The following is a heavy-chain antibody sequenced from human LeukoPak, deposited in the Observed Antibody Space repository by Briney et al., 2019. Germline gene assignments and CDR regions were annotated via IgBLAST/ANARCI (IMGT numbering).Heavy chain of an antibody. D-gene: IGHD1-26*01. Sequence: SETLSLTCTVSGGSISNYYWSWIRQPPGKGLEWIGYIYYSGSTKYNPPLKSRVTISVDTSKNQFSLKVRSVTAADTAVYYCARQDSGSCLTPFDYWGQGTLVTVSS. CDR1: GGSISNYY. CDR3: ARQDSGSCLTPFDY. CDR2: IYYSGST. V-gene: IGHV4-59*08. J-gene: IGHJ4*02.